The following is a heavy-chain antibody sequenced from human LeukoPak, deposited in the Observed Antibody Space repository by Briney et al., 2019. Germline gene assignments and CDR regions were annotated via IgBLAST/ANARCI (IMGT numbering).Heavy chain of an antibody. CDR2: FDPEDGET. CDR3: ATNTLSMGIFVY. Sequence: ASVKVSCKVSGYTLTELSMHWVRQAPGKGLEWMGGFDPEDGETIYAQKFQGRVTMTEDTSTDTAYMELSSLRSEDTAVYYCATNTLSMGIFVYWGQGTLVTVSS. J-gene: IGHJ4*02. V-gene: IGHV1-24*01. D-gene: IGHD3-9*01. CDR1: GYTLTELS.